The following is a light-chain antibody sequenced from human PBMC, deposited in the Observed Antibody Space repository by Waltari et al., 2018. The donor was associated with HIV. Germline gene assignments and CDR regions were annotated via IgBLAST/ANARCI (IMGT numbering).Light chain of an antibody. CDR1: HSNYGRNF. Sequence: QSVLTPPPPASGTPGQSVTLPCSGRHSNYGRNFVYLYQQLPGMAPKLLIFRNDQRPSGVPDRFSGSKSGTSASLAISGLRSEDEADYYCASWDDSVRGPVLFGGGTRVTVL. J-gene: IGLJ2*01. CDR2: RND. V-gene: IGLV1-47*01. CDR3: ASWDDSVRGPVL.